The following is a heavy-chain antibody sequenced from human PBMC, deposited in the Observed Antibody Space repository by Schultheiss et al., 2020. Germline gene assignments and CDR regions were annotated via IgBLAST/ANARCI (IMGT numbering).Heavy chain of an antibody. CDR1: GGSFSGYY. D-gene: IGHD1-26*01. Sequence: SATLSLTCAVYGGSFSGYYWSWIRQPPGKGLEWIGSIYSSGSTNYNLSLKSRVTMSVDTSKNQFSLKLSSVTAADTAVYYCARVGATFDYWGQGTLVTVSA. J-gene: IGHJ4*02. CDR2: IYSSGST. CDR3: ARVGATFDY. V-gene: IGHV4-59*10.